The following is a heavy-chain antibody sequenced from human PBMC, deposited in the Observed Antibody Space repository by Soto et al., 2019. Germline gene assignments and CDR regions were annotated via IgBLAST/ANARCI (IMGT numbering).Heavy chain of an antibody. CDR2: IYSGGST. J-gene: IGHJ4*02. V-gene: IGHV3-53*04. CDR3: ARGLSHYDSSGYYFDY. D-gene: IGHD3-22*01. CDR1: GFTVSSNY. Sequence: GSLRLSCAASGFTVSSNYMSWVRQAPGKGLEWVSVIYSGGSTYYADSVKGRFTISRHNSKNTLYLQMNSLRAEDTAVYYCARGLSHYDSSGYYFDYWGQGTLVTVSS.